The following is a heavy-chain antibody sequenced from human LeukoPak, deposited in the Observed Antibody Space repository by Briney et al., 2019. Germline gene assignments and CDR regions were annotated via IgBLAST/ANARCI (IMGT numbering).Heavy chain of an antibody. Sequence: SVKVSCKASGGTFSSYAISWVRQAPGQGLEWMGGIIPIFGTANYAQKFQGRVTITADESTSTAYMELSSLRSEDAAVYYCARILKRGYSYGDYYYYGMDVWGQGTTVTVSS. CDR1: GGTFSSYA. CDR2: IIPIFGTA. V-gene: IGHV1-69*13. CDR3: ARILKRGYSYGDYYYYGMDV. D-gene: IGHD5-18*01. J-gene: IGHJ6*02.